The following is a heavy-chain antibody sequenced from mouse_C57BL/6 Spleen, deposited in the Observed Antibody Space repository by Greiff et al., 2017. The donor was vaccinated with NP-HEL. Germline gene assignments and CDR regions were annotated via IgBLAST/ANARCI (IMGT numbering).Heavy chain of an antibody. CDR1: GYAFSSSW. J-gene: IGHJ4*01. V-gene: IGHV1-82*01. Sequence: QVQLQQSGPELVKPGASVKISCKASGYAFSSSWMNWVKQRPGKGLEWIGRIYPGDGDTNYNGKFKGKATLTADKSSSTAYMQLSSLTSEDSAVYFCARGCYAMDDWGQGTSVTVSS. CDR3: ARGCYAMDD. CDR2: IYPGDGDT.